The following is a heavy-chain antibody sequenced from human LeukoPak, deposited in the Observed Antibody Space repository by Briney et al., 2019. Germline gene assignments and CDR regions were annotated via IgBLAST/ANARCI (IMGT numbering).Heavy chain of an antibody. D-gene: IGHD6-19*01. CDR1: GGTFSSYA. Sequence: ASVKVSCKASGGTFSSYAISWLRQAPGQGLEWMGRIIPILGIANYAQKFQGRVTITADKSTSTAYMELSSLRSEDTAVYYCAREETYSSGLDYWGQGTLVTVSS. V-gene: IGHV1-69*04. J-gene: IGHJ4*02. CDR3: AREETYSSGLDY. CDR2: IIPILGIA.